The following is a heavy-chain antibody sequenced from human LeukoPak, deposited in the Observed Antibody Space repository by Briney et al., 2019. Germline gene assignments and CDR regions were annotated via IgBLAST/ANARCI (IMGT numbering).Heavy chain of an antibody. CDR3: ARGVDSGYPDY. CDR1: GDSISSYY. J-gene: IGHJ4*02. CDR2: IHYNGNT. Sequence: SETLSLPCSVSGDSISSYYGTWIRQTPGKGLQWIAYIHYNGNTKTNPSLKSRVTISLDTSKNQFSLKLTSLTAADTAVYYCARGVDSGYPDYWGQGTLVTVSS. D-gene: IGHD3-22*01. V-gene: IGHV4-59*01.